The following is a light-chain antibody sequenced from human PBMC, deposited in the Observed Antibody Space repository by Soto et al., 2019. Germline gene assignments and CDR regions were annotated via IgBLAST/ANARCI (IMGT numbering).Light chain of an antibody. Sequence: DIQMTQSPSSLSASVGDRVTNTCRTSQSIREYLNWYQQKPGKAPKLLIYAASRLQGAVTSRFSGSGAGTDFTLTMSSLLPEDFAAFYCRQSYSIPRSFGRGSKVEIK. CDR3: RQSYSIPRS. V-gene: IGKV1-39*01. CDR1: QSIREY. J-gene: IGKJ1*01. CDR2: AAS.